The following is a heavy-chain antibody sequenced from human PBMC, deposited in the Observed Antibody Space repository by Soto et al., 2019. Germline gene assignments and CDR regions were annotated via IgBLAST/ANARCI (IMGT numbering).Heavy chain of an antibody. Sequence: TLSLTCTVSGGSISSGGYYWSWIRQHPGKGLEWIGYIYYSGSTYYNPSLKSRVTISVDTSKNQFSLKLSSVTAADTAVYYCARVNIVVVPAATATHFDYWGQGTLVTVSS. CDR2: IYYSGST. D-gene: IGHD2-2*01. V-gene: IGHV4-31*03. CDR3: ARVNIVVVPAATATHFDY. J-gene: IGHJ4*02. CDR1: GGSISSGGYY.